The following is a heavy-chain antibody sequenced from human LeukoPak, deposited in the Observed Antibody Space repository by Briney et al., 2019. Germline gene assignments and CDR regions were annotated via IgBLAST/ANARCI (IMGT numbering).Heavy chain of an antibody. CDR2: IYTSGST. CDR3: ASSSYYYDSSGFDY. Sequence: PSQTLSLTCTVSGGSISSGSYYWSWIRQPAGKGLEWIGRIYTSGSTNYNPSLKSRVTISVDTSKNQFSLKLSSVTAADTAVYYCASSSYYYDSSGFDYWGQGTLVTVSS. D-gene: IGHD3-22*01. V-gene: IGHV4-61*02. J-gene: IGHJ4*02. CDR1: GGSISSGSYY.